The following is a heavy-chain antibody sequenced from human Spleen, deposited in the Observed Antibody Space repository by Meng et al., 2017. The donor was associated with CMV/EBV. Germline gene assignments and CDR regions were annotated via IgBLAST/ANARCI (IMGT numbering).Heavy chain of an antibody. J-gene: IGHJ4*02. CDR3: AREGVGGSFYPY. CDR2: ISSSGSTI. V-gene: IGHV3-48*03. Sequence: GESLKISCAASGFTFSSYEMNWVRQAPGKGLEWVSYISSSGSTIYYADSVKGRFTISRDNSKHTLYLQMNSLRAEDTAVYSCAREGVGGSFYPYWGQGTQVTVSS. D-gene: IGHD1-26*01. CDR1: GFTFSSYE.